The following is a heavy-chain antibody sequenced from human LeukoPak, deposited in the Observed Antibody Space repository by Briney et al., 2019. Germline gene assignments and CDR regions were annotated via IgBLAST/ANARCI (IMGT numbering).Heavy chain of an antibody. D-gene: IGHD6-19*01. J-gene: IGHJ4*02. CDR1: GFTVSSNY. CDR2: IYSGGST. V-gene: IGHV3-53*01. CDR3: ARDLYSSGWIRDY. Sequence: GGSLRLSCAVSGFTVSSNYMSWVRQAPGKGLEWVSVIYSGGSTYYADSVKGRFTISRDNSKNTLYLQMNSLRAEDTAVYYCARDLYSSGWIRDYWGQGTLVTVSS.